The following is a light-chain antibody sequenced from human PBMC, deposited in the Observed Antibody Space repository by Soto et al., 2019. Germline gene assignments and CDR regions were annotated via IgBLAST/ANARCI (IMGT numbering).Light chain of an antibody. Sequence: EVVMTQSPATLSVSPGERATLSCRASQTVRDNLGWYQQKPGQPPRLLIYGATTRATGIPARFSGSGSGTEFTLTISSLQSEDFALYYCQQYNNWPTWTFGQGTKVDIK. CDR2: GAT. CDR3: QQYNNWPTWT. CDR1: QTVRDN. J-gene: IGKJ1*01. V-gene: IGKV3D-15*01.